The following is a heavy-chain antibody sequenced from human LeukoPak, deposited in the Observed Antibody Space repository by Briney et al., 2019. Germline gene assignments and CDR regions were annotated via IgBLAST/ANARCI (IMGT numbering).Heavy chain of an antibody. Sequence: SETLSLTCTFSGGSISSYYWSWIRQPPGKGLEWIGYIYYSGSTNYNPSLKSRVTISVDTSKNQFSLKLSSVTAADTAVYYCARDTYYYDSSGYHPLWYFDLWGRGTLVTVSS. V-gene: IGHV4-59*01. CDR2: IYYSGST. CDR1: GGSISSYY. D-gene: IGHD3-22*01. J-gene: IGHJ2*01. CDR3: ARDTYYYDSSGYHPLWYFDL.